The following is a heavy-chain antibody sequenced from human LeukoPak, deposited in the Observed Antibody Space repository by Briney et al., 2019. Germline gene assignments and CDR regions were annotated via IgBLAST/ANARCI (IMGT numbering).Heavy chain of an antibody. CDR3: ARGRDGYNLDFDY. J-gene: IGHJ4*02. Sequence: PSETLSLTCTVSGYSISSGYYWGWIRQPPGKGLEWIGSIYHSGSTYYNPSLKSRVTISVDTSKNQFSLKLSSVTAADTAVYYCARGRDGYNLDFDYWGQGTLVTVSS. D-gene: IGHD5-24*01. CDR1: GYSISSGYY. V-gene: IGHV4-38-2*02. CDR2: IYHSGST.